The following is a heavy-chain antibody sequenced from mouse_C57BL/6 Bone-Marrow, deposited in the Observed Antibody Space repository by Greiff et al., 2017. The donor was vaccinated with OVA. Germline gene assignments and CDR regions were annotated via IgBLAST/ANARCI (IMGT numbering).Heavy chain of an antibody. CDR2: INYDGSST. CDR1: GFTFSDYY. J-gene: IGHJ4*01. CDR3: ARDDPSRGAMDY. V-gene: IGHV5-16*01. Sequence: DVHLVESEGGLVQPGSSMKLSCTASGFTFSDYYMAWVRQVPEKGLEWVANINYDGSSTYYLDSLKSRFIISRDNAKNILYLQMSSLKSEDTATYYCARDDPSRGAMDYWGQGTSVTVSS.